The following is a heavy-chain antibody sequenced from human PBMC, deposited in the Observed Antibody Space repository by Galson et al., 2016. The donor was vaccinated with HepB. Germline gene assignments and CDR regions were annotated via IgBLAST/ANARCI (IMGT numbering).Heavy chain of an antibody. V-gene: IGHV3-23*01. CDR2: IDPTGGRT. J-gene: IGHJ4*02. D-gene: IGHD1-26*01. Sequence: SLRLSCAASGFTFNTYCMGWVRQAPGKGLEWVSGIDPTGGRTHYADSVQGPFTISRDNSKNTLYLQMNSLRAEDTAVYFCAKDHRGELPEQFDYWGQGTLVTVSS. CDR3: AKDHRGELPEQFDY. CDR1: GFTFNTYC.